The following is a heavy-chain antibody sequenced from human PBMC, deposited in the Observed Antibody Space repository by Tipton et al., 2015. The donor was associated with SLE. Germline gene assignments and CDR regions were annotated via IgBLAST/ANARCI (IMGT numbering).Heavy chain of an antibody. CDR1: GGSISVSSYY. J-gene: IGHJ4*02. D-gene: IGHD2-15*01. CDR2: IYYSGST. V-gene: IGHV4-39*07. Sequence: TLSLTCTVSGGSISVSSYYWGWIRQPPGKGLEWIGSIYYSGSTYYNPSLKSRVTISVDTSKNQFSLKMTSVTAADTAVYYCARDLVARGGHYFDYWGQGTLVTVSS. CDR3: ARDLVARGGHYFDY.